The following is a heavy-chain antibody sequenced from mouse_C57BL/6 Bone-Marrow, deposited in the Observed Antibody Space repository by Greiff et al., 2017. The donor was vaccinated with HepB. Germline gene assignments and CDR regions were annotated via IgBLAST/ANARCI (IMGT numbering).Heavy chain of an antibody. CDR2: IHPNSGST. D-gene: IGHD2-4*01. CDR1: GYTFTSYW. CDR3: ARARYDYDPHYFDY. V-gene: IGHV1-64*01. J-gene: IGHJ2*01. Sequence: QVHVKQPGAELVKPGASVKLSCKASGYTFTSYWMHWVKQRPGQGLEWIGMIHPNSGSTNYNEKFKSKATLTVDKSSSTAYMQLSSLTSEDSAVYYCARARYDYDPHYFDYWGQGTTLTVSS.